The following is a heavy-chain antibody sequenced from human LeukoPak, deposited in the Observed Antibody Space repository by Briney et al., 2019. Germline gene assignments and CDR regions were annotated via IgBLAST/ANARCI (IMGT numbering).Heavy chain of an antibody. Sequence: SETLSLTCTVSGGSISSYYWSWIRQPPGKGLEWIGYIYYSGSTNYNPSLKSRVTISVDTSKNQFSLKLSSVTAADTAVYYCARDYYDLFDTWGQGTMVTVSS. D-gene: IGHD3-22*01. CDR1: GGSISSYY. J-gene: IGHJ3*02. CDR3: ARDYYDLFDT. V-gene: IGHV4-59*01. CDR2: IYYSGST.